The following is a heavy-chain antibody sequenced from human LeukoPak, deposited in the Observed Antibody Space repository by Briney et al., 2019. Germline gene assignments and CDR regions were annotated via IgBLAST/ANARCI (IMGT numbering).Heavy chain of an antibody. CDR3: AKDQMGHIAAVDY. V-gene: IGHV3-30*18. J-gene: IGHJ4*02. Sequence: QPGGSLRLSCAASGFTFSSYGMHWVRQAPGKGLEWVAVISYDGSNKYYADSVKGRFTISRDNSKNTLYLQMNSLRAEDTAVYYCAKDQMGHIAAVDYWGQGTLVTVSS. D-gene: IGHD6-13*01. CDR1: GFTFSSYG. CDR2: ISYDGSNK.